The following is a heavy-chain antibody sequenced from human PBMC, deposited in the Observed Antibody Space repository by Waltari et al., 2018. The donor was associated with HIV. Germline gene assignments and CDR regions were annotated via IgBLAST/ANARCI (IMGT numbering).Heavy chain of an antibody. J-gene: IGHJ2*01. V-gene: IGHV3-48*04. CDR3: AREGGYDSSGYLRGFDL. CDR1: GFTFSSYS. D-gene: IGHD3-22*01. CDR2: FSSSRNII. Sequence: EMQLVESGGGLAQPGGSLRLSCAASGFTFSSYSMNWVRQAPEKGLEWDAYFSSSRNIIYYADSVKGRFTISRDNAKNSLYLQMDSLGAEDTAVYYCAREGGYDSSGYLRGFDLWGRGTLVTV.